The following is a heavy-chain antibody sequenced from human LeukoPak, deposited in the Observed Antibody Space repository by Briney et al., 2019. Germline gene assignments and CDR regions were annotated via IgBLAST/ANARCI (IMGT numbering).Heavy chain of an antibody. D-gene: IGHD6-19*01. V-gene: IGHV3-21*01. CDR3: AREGSVAGSGNWFDP. CDR1: GFTFSSYS. Sequence: GGSLRLSCAASGFTFSSYSMNWVRQAPGRGLEWVSSISSSSSYIYYADSVKGRFTISRDNAKNSLYLQMNSLRAEDTAVYYCAREGSVAGSGNWFDPWAREPWSPSPQ. CDR2: ISSSSSYI. J-gene: IGHJ5*02.